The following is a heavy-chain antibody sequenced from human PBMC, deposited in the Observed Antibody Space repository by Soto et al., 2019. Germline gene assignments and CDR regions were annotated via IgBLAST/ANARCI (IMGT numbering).Heavy chain of an antibody. CDR1: GYTFTGYD. CDR2: MHPNSGNT. Sequence: QAQLVQSGAEVKKPGASVKVSCKASGYTFTGYDINWVRQATGQGLEWMGWMHPNSGNTGYAQNFQGRVTMTRDNSITTAYMELTSLRDDDAAVYYCAGEKVGTTGIDFWGQGTLVTVSS. CDR3: AGEKVGTTGIDF. V-gene: IGHV1-8*01. D-gene: IGHD1-26*01. J-gene: IGHJ4*02.